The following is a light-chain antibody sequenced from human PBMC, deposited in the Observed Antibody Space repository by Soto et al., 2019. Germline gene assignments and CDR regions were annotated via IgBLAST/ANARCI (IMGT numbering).Light chain of an antibody. CDR3: QQYNSYSRT. CDR1: QSISSW. V-gene: IGKV1-5*01. Sequence: DIQMTQSPSTLSASVGDRVTITCRASQSISSWLAWYQQKPGKAPKLLIYDASSLESGVPSRFSCSGSGTEFPLTISSLQPDDFATYYCQQYNSYSRTFGQGNKLEIK. CDR2: DAS. J-gene: IGKJ2*01.